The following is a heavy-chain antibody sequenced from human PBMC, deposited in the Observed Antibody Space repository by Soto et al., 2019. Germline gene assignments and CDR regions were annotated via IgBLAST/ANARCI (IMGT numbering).Heavy chain of an antibody. Sequence: QVQLVQSGSELKKPGASVKVSCKASGYTFTSYAMNWVRQAPGQGLEWMGWINTNTGNPTYAQGFTGGFVFSLDTAVSTAYLQICSLKAEDTAVYYCARVGDYIWGSYRYPQCSFDNWGQGTLVTVSS. D-gene: IGHD3-16*02. CDR2: INTNTGNP. V-gene: IGHV7-4-1*01. CDR1: GYTFTSYA. CDR3: ARVGDYIWGSYRYPQCSFDN. J-gene: IGHJ4*02.